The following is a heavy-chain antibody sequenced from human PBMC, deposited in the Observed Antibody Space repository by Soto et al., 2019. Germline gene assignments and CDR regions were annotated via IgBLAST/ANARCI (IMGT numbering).Heavy chain of an antibody. CDR1: GFTFSSYG. J-gene: IGHJ4*02. CDR3: AKDKGIVGATPHY. D-gene: IGHD1-26*01. Sequence: QVQLVESGGGVVQPGRSLRLSCAASGFTFSSYGMHWVRQAPGKGLEWVAVISYDGSNKYYADSVKGRFTISRDNYKNTLYLQMNSLRAEDTAVYYCAKDKGIVGATPHYWGQGTLVTVSS. V-gene: IGHV3-30*18. CDR2: ISYDGSNK.